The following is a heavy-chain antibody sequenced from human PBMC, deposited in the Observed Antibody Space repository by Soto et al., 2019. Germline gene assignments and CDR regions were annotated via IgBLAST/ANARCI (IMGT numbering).Heavy chain of an antibody. CDR1: GVTFSNSA. V-gene: IGHV1-69*13. Sequence: SVKVSCKASGVTFSNSAISWVRQAPGQGLEWLGGSIPLFDTANYAQNFQGRVTFTADESTSTAYMELRSLRSEDTAVYYCARAGDGWQLAAFDYWGQGTLVTVSS. CDR3: ARAGDGWQLAAFDY. J-gene: IGHJ4*02. CDR2: SIPLFDTA. D-gene: IGHD6-6*01.